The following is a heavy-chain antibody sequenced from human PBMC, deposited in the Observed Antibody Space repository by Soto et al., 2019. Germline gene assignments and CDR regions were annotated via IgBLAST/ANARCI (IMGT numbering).Heavy chain of an antibody. CDR1: GYTFTGYY. D-gene: IGHD1-1*01. CDR2: INPNSGGT. Sequence: GASVKVSCKASGYTFTGYYMHWVRQAPGQGLEWMGWINPNSGGTNYAQKFQGWVTMTRDTSISTAYMELSRLRSDDTAVYYCARVSPRATKGAFDIWGQGTMVTVSS. V-gene: IGHV1-2*04. CDR3: ARVSPRATKGAFDI. J-gene: IGHJ3*02.